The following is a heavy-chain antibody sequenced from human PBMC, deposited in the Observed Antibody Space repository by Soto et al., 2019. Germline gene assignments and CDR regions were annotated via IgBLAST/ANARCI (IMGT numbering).Heavy chain of an antibody. CDR2: IDWDDDK. Sequence: SGPTLVNPTQTLTLTCTFSGFSLSTSGMCVSWIRQPPGKALEWLARIDWDDDKYYSTSLKTRLTISKDTSKNQVVLTMTNMDPVDTATYYCARTRYDYIWGSYRQPTYYFDHWGQGTLVTVSS. V-gene: IGHV2-70*11. D-gene: IGHD3-16*02. J-gene: IGHJ4*02. CDR3: ARTRYDYIWGSYRQPTYYFDH. CDR1: GFSLSTSGMC.